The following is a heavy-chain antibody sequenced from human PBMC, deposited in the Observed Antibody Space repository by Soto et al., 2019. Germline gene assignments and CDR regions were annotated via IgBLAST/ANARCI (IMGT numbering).Heavy chain of an antibody. V-gene: IGHV1-69*01. J-gene: IGHJ6*02. CDR3: ARAPGVVVPATSLWVGRRYYYYGMDV. Sequence: QVQLVQSGAEVKKPGSSVKVSCKASGGTFSSYAISWVRQAPGQGLEWMGGIIPIFGTANYAQKFQGRVTITADESTSKAYMELSSLRSEDTAVYYCARAPGVVVPATSLWVGRRYYYYGMDVWGQGTTVTVSS. CDR2: IIPIFGTA. CDR1: GGTFSSYA. D-gene: IGHD2-2*01.